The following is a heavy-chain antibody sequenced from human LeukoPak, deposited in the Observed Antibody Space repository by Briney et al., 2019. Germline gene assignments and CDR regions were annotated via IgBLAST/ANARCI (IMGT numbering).Heavy chain of an antibody. CDR2: MNPNSGNT. V-gene: IGHV1-8*01. Sequence: GASVKVSCKASGYTFTSYDINWVRQATGQGLEWMGWMNPNSGNTGYAQKFQGRVTMIRNTSISTAYMELSSLRSEDTAVYYCARSSSGYYYYGMDVWGQGTTVTVSS. CDR1: GYTFTSYD. D-gene: IGHD3-22*01. CDR3: ARSSSGYYYYGMDV. J-gene: IGHJ6*02.